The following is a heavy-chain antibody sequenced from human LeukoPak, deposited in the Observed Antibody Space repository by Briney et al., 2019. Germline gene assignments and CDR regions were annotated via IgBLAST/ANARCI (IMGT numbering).Heavy chain of an antibody. D-gene: IGHD3-3*01. Sequence: PSETLSLTCTVSAGSISNYYWSWIRQPPGKGLEWIGYIYYSGSTNYNPSLKSRVTISVDASKNHFSLKLNSVTAADTAVYYCARFPFLRLYGMDVWGQGTTVTVSS. V-gene: IGHV4-59*12. CDR2: IYYSGST. CDR1: AGSISNYY. J-gene: IGHJ6*02. CDR3: ARFPFLRLYGMDV.